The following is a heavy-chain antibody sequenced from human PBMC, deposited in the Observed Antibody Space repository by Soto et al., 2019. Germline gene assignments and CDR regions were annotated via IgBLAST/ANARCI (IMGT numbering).Heavy chain of an antibody. V-gene: IGHV3-23*01. CDR1: GFTFSSYA. D-gene: IGHD2-15*01. CDR2: ISGSGGST. J-gene: IGHJ4*02. CDR3: AKLSPMVAARGFAYVDY. Sequence: EVQLLESGGGLVQPGGSLRLSCVASGFTFSSYAMSWVRQAPGKGLEWVSGISGSGGSTYFADSEKGRFTISRDNSKNKPSLQMNSLRAEDTAIYYCAKLSPMVAARGFAYVDYWGQGTRVTVSS.